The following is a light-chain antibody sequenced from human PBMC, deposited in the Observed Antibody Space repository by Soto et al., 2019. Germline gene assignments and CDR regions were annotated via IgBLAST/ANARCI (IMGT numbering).Light chain of an antibody. Sequence: QSALTQPRSVSGSPGQSVTISCTGTSTDVGGYNYVSWYQQHPGKVPKLMLYDVSKRPSGVPDRFSGSKSGNAASLTISGLQAEDEDDYYCCSYAGRDTLYVFGSGTKVTV. CDR3: CSYAGRDTLYV. V-gene: IGLV2-11*01. J-gene: IGLJ1*01. CDR2: DVS. CDR1: STDVGGYNY.